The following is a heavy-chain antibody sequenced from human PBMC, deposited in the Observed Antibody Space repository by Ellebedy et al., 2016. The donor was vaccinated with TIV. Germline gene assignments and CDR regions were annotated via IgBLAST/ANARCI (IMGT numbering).Heavy chain of an antibody. D-gene: IGHD2-15*01. CDR1: GYTFTSYY. Sequence: AASVKVSCKASGYTFTSYYMHWVRQAPGQGLEWMGIINPSGGSTSYAQKFQGRVTMTRDTSTSTVYMELSSLRSEDTAVYYCARTTYCSGGSCYSGRAFDIWGQGTMVTVSS. CDR2: INPSGGST. V-gene: IGHV1-46*01. J-gene: IGHJ3*02. CDR3: ARTTYCSGGSCYSGRAFDI.